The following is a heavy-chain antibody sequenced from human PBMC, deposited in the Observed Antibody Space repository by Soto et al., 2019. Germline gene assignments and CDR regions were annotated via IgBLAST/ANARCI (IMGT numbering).Heavy chain of an antibody. J-gene: IGHJ4*02. D-gene: IGHD1-26*01. CDR2: INAGDGNL. CDR1: GYTFTNYA. Sequence: QVQLVQSGAEEKKPGASVMVSCKASGYTFTNYAIHWLRQAPGQRLEWMGWINAGDGNLKYSQKFQGRVTIMRDTSASTAYMALSSLRSEDTAVYFCVRAIWYRGNYYFDQWGRGTLITVSA. CDR3: VRAIWYRGNYYFDQ. V-gene: IGHV1-3*05.